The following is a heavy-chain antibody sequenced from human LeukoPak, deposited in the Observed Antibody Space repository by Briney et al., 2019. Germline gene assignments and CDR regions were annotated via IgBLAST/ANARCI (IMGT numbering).Heavy chain of an antibody. CDR1: GFTFSNFP. J-gene: IGHJ3*02. V-gene: IGHV3-23*01. CDR2: TRTSAYDT. D-gene: IGHD1-26*01. CDR3: ARDRGGSYYPSHDALDI. Sequence: GGSLRLSCAASGFTFSNFPMTWVRQAPGRGLEWVSTTRTSAYDTYYVDSVKGRFTISRDNSKDTLYLQMNSLRAEDTAIYYCARDRGGSYYPSHDALDIWGQGTMVTVSS.